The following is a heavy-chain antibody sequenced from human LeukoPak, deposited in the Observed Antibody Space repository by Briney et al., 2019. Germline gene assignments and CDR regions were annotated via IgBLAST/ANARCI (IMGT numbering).Heavy chain of an antibody. CDR1: GFTFSSYA. Sequence: GGSLRLSCAASGFTFSSYAMSWVRQAPGKGLEWVSAISGSGGSTYYADSVKGRFTISRDNSKNTLYLQMNSLRAEDTAVYYCAKEAQIIYDSSGYYDNWGQGTLVTVSS. D-gene: IGHD3-22*01. J-gene: IGHJ4*02. CDR2: ISGSGGST. V-gene: IGHV3-23*01. CDR3: AKEAQIIYDSSGYYDN.